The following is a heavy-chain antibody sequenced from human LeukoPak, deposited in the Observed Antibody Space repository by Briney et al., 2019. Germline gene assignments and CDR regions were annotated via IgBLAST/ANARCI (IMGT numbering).Heavy chain of an antibody. J-gene: IGHJ4*02. D-gene: IGHD1-26*01. CDR2: ISYDGGNK. Sequence: GGSLRLSCAASGFTFSSYAMHWVRQAPGKGLEWVAVISYDGGNKYYADSVKGRFTISRDNSKNTLYLQMNSLRAEDTAVYYGAGSAPEWALALPFDYWGQGTLVTVSS. CDR3: AGSAPEWALALPFDY. V-gene: IGHV3-30-3*01. CDR1: GFTFSSYA.